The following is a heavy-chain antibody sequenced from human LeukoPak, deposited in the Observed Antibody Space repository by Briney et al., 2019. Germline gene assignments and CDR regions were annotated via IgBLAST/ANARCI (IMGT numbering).Heavy chain of an antibody. V-gene: IGHV3-23*01. CDR3: AKIGLAARPFDP. CDR2: ISGSGGST. CDR1: GFTFDDYA. D-gene: IGHD6-6*01. J-gene: IGHJ5*02. Sequence: GGSLRLSCAASGFTFDDYAMSWVRQAPGKGLEWVSAISGSGGSTYYADSVKGRFTISRDNSKNTLYLQMNSLRAEDTAVYYCAKIGLAARPFDPWGQGTLVTVSS.